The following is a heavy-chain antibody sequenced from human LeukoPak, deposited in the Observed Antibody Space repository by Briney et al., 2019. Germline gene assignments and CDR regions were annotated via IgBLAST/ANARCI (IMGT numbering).Heavy chain of an antibody. V-gene: IGHV4-34*01. CDR2: SNDDGSA. CDR1: GGSSTGYY. Sequence: PSETLSLTCAVYGGSSTGYYWSWLRQPPGMGLEWIGESNDDGSANYNPSLKRRVTISVDTSKKQFSLKLTSVTAADTAVYYCARVSGYCSDGVCRFDCWDQGALVTVSS. CDR3: ARVSGYCSDGVCRFDC. J-gene: IGHJ4*02. D-gene: IGHD2-15*01.